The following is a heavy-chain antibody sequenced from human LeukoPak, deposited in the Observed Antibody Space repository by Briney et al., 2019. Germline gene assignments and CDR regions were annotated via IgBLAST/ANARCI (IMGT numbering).Heavy chain of an antibody. CDR3: ARGLIPLYYFDY. J-gene: IGHJ4*02. CDR1: GGTFSSYA. D-gene: IGHD2-8*01. CDR2: IIPIFGTA. Sequence: SVKVSCKAPGGTFSSYAISWVRQAPGQGLEWMGGIIPIFGTANYAQKFQGRVTITTDESTSTAYMELSSLRSEDTAVYYCARGLIPLYYFDYWGQGTLVTVSS. V-gene: IGHV1-69*05.